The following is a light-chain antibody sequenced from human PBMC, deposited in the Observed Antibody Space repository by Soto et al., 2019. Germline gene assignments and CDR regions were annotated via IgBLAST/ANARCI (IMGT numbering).Light chain of an antibody. CDR3: QQYHTWPIT. V-gene: IGKV3-15*01. Sequence: EIVLTQSPGTLSLSPGERATLSCRASQSISVTYLAWYQQKPGQAPRLLISGASTGATGIPARFSGSGSGTEFTLTISSLQSEDCAIYYCQQYHTWPITFGGGTKVDIK. CDR2: GAS. CDR1: QSISVTY. J-gene: IGKJ4*01.